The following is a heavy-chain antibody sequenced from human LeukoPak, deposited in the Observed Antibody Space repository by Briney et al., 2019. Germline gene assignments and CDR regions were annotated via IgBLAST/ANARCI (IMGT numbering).Heavy chain of an antibody. CDR2: ISGGGRST. CDR3: AKDGDIVVVPADKIGPPFDY. J-gene: IGHJ4*02. CDR1: GFTFSSYG. Sequence: PGGSLRLSCAASGFTFSSYGMHWVRQAPGKALEWVSVISGGGRSTYYADSVKGRFTISRDNSKNTLYLQMNSLRAEDTAVYYCAKDGDIVVVPADKIGPPFDYWGQGTLVTVSS. D-gene: IGHD2-2*01. V-gene: IGHV3-23*01.